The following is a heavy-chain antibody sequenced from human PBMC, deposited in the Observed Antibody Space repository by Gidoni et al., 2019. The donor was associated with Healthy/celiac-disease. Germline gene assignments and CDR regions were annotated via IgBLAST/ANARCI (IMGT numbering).Heavy chain of an antibody. Sequence: QLQLQESGPGLVKPSETLSLTCTVSGGSIRISSYYWGWIRQPPGKGLEWLGSIYYSGSTYYNPSLKSRVTISVDTSKNQFSLKLSSVTAADTAVYYCARHGDGDYYDSSGYYLEAFDIWGQGTMVTVSS. CDR1: GGSIRISSYY. CDR2: IYYSGST. J-gene: IGHJ3*02. V-gene: IGHV4-39*01. CDR3: ARHGDGDYYDSSGYYLEAFDI. D-gene: IGHD3-22*01.